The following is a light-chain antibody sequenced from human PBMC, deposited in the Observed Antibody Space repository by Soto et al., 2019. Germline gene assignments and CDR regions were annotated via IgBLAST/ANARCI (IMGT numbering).Light chain of an antibody. V-gene: IGLV2-11*01. CDR2: DVS. CDR3: CSYAGSYTWL. Sequence: QSALTQPRSVSGSPGQSGTISCTATSSDVGGYNYVSWYQQHPGKAPKLMIYDVSKRPSGVPDRFSGSKSGNTASLTISGLQAEDEADYYCCSYAGSYTWLFGGGTKLTVL. CDR1: SSDVGGYNY. J-gene: IGLJ2*01.